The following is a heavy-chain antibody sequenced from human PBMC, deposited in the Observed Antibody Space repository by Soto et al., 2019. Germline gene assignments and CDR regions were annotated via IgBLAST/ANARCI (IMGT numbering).Heavy chain of an antibody. Sequence: PSDTLSLTCTVSGGSISSGDYYWSWIRQPPGKGLEWIGYIYYSGSTYYNPSLKSRVTISVDTSKNQFSLKLSSVTAADTAVYYCARDYYDFWSGYYTSAYYYYGMDVWGQGTTVTVSS. V-gene: IGHV4-30-4*02. CDR1: GGSISSGDYY. J-gene: IGHJ6*02. D-gene: IGHD3-3*01. CDR3: ARDYYDFWSGYYTSAYYYYGMDV. CDR2: IYYSGST.